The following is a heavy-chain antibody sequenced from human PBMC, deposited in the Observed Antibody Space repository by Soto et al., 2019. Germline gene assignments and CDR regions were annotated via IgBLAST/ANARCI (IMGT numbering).Heavy chain of an antibody. CDR1: GFTFSTYG. Sequence: EVQLLESGGGLVQPGGSLRLSCTASGFTFSTYGMSWVRQAPGKGLEWVSSLSGDGTTTYYIDSVKGRFTISRDNSRNTLSLQMNSLRTEDTAVYYCAKDISFETSAYNYWGKGILVTVSS. CDR2: LSGDGTTT. CDR3: AKDISFETSAYNY. V-gene: IGHV3-23*01. D-gene: IGHD3-16*01. J-gene: IGHJ4*02.